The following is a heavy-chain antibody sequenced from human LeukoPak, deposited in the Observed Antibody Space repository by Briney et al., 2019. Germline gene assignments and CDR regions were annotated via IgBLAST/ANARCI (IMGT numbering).Heavy chain of an antibody. CDR1: GFTFSSYA. CDR3: ARDFGGLRWNYYFDY. D-gene: IGHD4-23*01. CDR2: ISHDGSNK. Sequence: GGSLRLSCAASGFTFSSYAMHWVRQAPGKGLKWVAIISHDGSNKYYADSVKGRFTISRDISKNTLYLQMNSLRAEDTAVYLCARDFGGLRWNYYFDYWGQGTLVTVSS. V-gene: IGHV3-30*04. J-gene: IGHJ4*02.